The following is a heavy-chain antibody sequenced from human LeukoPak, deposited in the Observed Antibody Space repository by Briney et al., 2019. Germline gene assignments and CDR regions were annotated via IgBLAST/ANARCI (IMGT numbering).Heavy chain of an antibody. CDR3: TTGGLVDIVATDY. CDR2: IKSKTDGGTT. V-gene: IGHV3-15*01. CDR1: GFTFSNAW. Sequence: GGSLRLSCAASGFTFSNAWMSWVRQAPGKGLEWVGRIKSKTDGGTTDYAAPVKGRFTISRDDSKNTLYLQMNSLKTEDTAVYYCTTGGLVDIVATDYWGQGTLVTVSS. J-gene: IGHJ4*02. D-gene: IGHD5-12*01.